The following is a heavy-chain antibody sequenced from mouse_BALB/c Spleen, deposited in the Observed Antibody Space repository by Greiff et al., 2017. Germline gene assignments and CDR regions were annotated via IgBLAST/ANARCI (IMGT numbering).Heavy chain of an antibody. Sequence: LVESGAELARPGASVKMSCKASGYTFTSYTMHWVKQRPGQGLEWIGYINPSSGYTNYNQKFKDKATLTADKSSSTAYMQLSSLTSEDSAVYYCARAYGNDFDYWGQGTTLTVSS. D-gene: IGHD2-1*01. CDR2: INPSSGYT. J-gene: IGHJ2*01. CDR1: GYTFTSYT. CDR3: ARAYGNDFDY. V-gene: IGHV1-4*01.